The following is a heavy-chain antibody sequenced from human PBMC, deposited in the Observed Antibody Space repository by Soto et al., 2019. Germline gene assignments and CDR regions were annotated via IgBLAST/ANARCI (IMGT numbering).Heavy chain of an antibody. Sequence: PSESLCLTCTVCDGSISSGGYYWSWIRQHPGKGLEWIGYIYYSVSTHYNPSLKTRVTISVDTSKNQFSLKLSSVTAADTAVYYCARSGADGYCSSTSGHNGMDVWGQGTTVTVSS. V-gene: IGHV4-31*03. D-gene: IGHD2-2*02. CDR3: ARSGADGYCSSTSGHNGMDV. J-gene: IGHJ6*02. CDR2: IYYSVST. CDR1: DGSISSGGYY.